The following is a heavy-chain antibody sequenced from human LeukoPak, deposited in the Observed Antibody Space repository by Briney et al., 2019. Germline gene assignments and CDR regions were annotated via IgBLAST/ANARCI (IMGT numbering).Heavy chain of an antibody. V-gene: IGHV3-49*04. D-gene: IGHD6-19*01. CDR3: TRAGAVAGVFDY. Sequence: GGSLRLSCAASGFTFSNVWMNWVRQAPGKGLEWVGFIRSKAYGGTTEYAASVKGRFTISRDDSKSIAYLQMNSLKTEDTAVYYCTRAGAVAGVFDYWGQGTLVTVSS. CDR1: GFTFSNVW. CDR2: IRSKAYGGTT. J-gene: IGHJ4*02.